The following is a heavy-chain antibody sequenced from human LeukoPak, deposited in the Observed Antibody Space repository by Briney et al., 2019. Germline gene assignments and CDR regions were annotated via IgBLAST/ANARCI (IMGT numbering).Heavy chain of an antibody. CDR2: INDNGGSS. CDR3: AKKLGSSPGDFFDY. D-gene: IGHD6-6*01. V-gene: IGHV3-23*01. Sequence: GGSLRLSRAASGFTFSSYAMSWVRQVPGKGLEWVSDINDNGGSSFYADSVKGRFTISRDNSKNTLYMQMNSLRVEDTAVYYCAKKLGSSPGDFFDYWGQGILVTVSS. CDR1: GFTFSSYA. J-gene: IGHJ4*02.